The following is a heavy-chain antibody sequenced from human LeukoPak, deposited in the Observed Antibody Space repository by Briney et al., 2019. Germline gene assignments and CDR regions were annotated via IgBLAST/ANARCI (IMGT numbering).Heavy chain of an antibody. V-gene: IGHV1-69*05. Sequence: SVKVSCKASGGTFSSYTISWVRQAPGQGLEWMGGIIPILGTANYAQKFQGRVTITTDESTSTAYMELSSLRSEDTAVYYCARDLRYCSSTSCYFGFDPWGQGTLVTVSS. D-gene: IGHD2-2*01. CDR1: GGTFSSYT. CDR2: IIPILGTA. CDR3: ARDLRYCSSTSCYFGFDP. J-gene: IGHJ5*02.